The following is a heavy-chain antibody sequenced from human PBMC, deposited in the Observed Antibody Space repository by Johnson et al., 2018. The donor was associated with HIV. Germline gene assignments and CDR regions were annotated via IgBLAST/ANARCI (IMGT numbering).Heavy chain of an antibody. D-gene: IGHD3-16*02. Sequence: EVQLVESGGGVVRPGGSLRLSCTASGFTFDDYGMSWVRQAPGKGLEWVGRIKRKIEGEATDYAAPVKGRFTISRDDSKNTLFLQMSSLKTDDTAVYYCTTAIVIDAFDIWGQGTMVTVSS. CDR3: TTAIVIDAFDI. CDR1: GFTFDDYG. CDR2: IKRKIEGEAT. J-gene: IGHJ3*02. V-gene: IGHV3-15*01.